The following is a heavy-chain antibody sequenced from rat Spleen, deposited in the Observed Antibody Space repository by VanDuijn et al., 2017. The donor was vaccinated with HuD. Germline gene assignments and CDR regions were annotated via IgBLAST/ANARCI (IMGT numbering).Heavy chain of an antibody. J-gene: IGHJ2*01. CDR2: ISYEGSSN. D-gene: IGHD4-3*01. CDR3: TREGVPFDY. CDR1: GFTFSKYG. V-gene: IGHV5-19*01. Sequence: EVQLVESGGGLVQPGRSLKLSCAASGFTFSKYGMQWIRQTPKKGLEWVASISYEGSSNYYGDSVKGRLTISRDNAKSTLYLQMNSLRSEDTATYYCTREGVPFDYWGQGVMVTVSS.